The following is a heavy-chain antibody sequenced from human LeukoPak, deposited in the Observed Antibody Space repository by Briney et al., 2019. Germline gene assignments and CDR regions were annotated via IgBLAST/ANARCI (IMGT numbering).Heavy chain of an antibody. CDR3: ARLYALYYFDY. J-gene: IGHJ4*02. V-gene: IGHV4-38-2*02. CDR2: IFHTGSI. CDR1: GYSISSGCY. D-gene: IGHD2/OR15-2a*01. Sequence: SETLSLTCTVSGYSISSGCYWGWVRQPPGKGLEWIGSIFHTGSIYYNLSLKSRVTLSVDTSKNQFSLKLSSVTAADTAVYYCARLYALYYFDYWGQGTLVTVSS.